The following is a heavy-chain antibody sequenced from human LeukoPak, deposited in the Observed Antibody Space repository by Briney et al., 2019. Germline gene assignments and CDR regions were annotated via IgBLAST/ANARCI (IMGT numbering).Heavy chain of an antibody. D-gene: IGHD4-23*01. CDR3: ARNNGGNSPFDY. J-gene: IGHJ4*02. V-gene: IGHV4-30-2*01. CDR2: IFHSGTT. Sequence: WVRQMPGKGLEWIGYIFHSGTTYYNPSLTSRVTLSVDKSKNHFSLMLMSVTAADTAFYYCARNNGGNSPFDYWGQGILVTVSS.